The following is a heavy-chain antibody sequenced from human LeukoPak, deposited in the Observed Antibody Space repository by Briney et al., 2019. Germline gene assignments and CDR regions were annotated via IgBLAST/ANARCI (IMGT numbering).Heavy chain of an antibody. CDR3: ARDKGGYFDY. CDR2: IYYSGST. J-gene: IGHJ4*02. CDR1: GGSISSYY. V-gene: IGHV4-59*01. Sequence: SETLSLTXTVSGGSISSYYWSWIWQPPGKGLEWIGYIYYSGSTNYNPSLKSRVTISVDTSKNQFSLKLSSVTAADTAEYYCARDKGGYFDYWGQGTLVTVSS.